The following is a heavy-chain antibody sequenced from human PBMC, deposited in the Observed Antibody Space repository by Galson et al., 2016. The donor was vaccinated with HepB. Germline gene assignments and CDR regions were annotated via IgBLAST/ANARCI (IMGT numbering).Heavy chain of an antibody. J-gene: IGHJ4*02. CDR1: GGSVSSATYY. Sequence: ETLSLTCTVSGGSVSSATYYWTWIRQPPGKGLEWLGYIYNSGNTNYHPSPKSRVTISIDTSKNQFSLKLTSVTAADTAVYYCARTGRDSASSRWSQGTLVTVSS. V-gene: IGHV4-61*01. CDR2: IYNSGNT. CDR3: ARTGRDSASSR. D-gene: IGHD6-6*01.